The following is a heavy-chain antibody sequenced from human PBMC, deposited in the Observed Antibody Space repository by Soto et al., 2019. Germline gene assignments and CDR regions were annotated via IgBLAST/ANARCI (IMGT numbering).Heavy chain of an antibody. Sequence: QVQLVESGGGVVQPGRSLRLSCAASGFTFSSYAMHWVRQAPSKGLEWVAVISYDGSNKYYADSVKGRFTISRDNSKNTLYLQMNNLRAEDTAVYYCATVGSSYYSDYWGQGTLVTVSS. CDR1: GFTFSSYA. CDR3: ATVGSSYYSDY. D-gene: IGHD6-13*01. V-gene: IGHV3-30-3*01. CDR2: ISYDGSNK. J-gene: IGHJ4*02.